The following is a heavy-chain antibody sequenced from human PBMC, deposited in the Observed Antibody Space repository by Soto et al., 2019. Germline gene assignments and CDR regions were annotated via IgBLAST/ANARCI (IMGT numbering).Heavy chain of an antibody. Sequence: SETLCLTCAVSGGSISSSNWWSWVRQPPGKGLEWIGEIYHSGSTNYNPSLKSRVTISVDKSKNQFSLKLSSVTAADTAVYYCARVIAAAGSGYGMDVWGQGTTVTVSS. CDR1: GGSISSSNW. CDR2: IYHSGST. CDR3: ARVIAAAGSGYGMDV. J-gene: IGHJ6*02. V-gene: IGHV4-4*02. D-gene: IGHD6-13*01.